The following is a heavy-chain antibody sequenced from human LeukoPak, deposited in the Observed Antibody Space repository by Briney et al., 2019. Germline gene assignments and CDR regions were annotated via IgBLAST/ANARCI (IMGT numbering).Heavy chain of an antibody. CDR3: ASQPDVLRFLEWFHGSFDY. D-gene: IGHD3-3*01. Sequence: PSETLSLTCTVSGGSTSSSSYYWDWIRQPPGKGLEWIGSIYYSGSTYYNPSLKSRVTISVDTSKNQFSLKLSSVTAADTAVYYCASQPDVLRFLEWFHGSFDYWGQGTLVTVSS. CDR1: GGSTSSSSYY. J-gene: IGHJ4*02. V-gene: IGHV4-39*01. CDR2: IYYSGST.